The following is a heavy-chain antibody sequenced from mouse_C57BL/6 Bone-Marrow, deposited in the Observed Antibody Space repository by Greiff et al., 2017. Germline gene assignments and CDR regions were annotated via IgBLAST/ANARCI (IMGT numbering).Heavy chain of an antibody. CDR1: GYTFTSYW. D-gene: IGHD1-1*01. CDR2: IHPNSGST. J-gene: IGHJ1*03. V-gene: IGHV1-64*01. Sequence: QVQLQQPGAELVKPGASVKLSCKASGYTFTSYWMHWVKQRPGQGLEWIGMIHPNSGSTNYNEKFKSKATLTVDKSSSSAYMQLSSLTSEDSAVYYCARPLITTVVVPEYFDVWGTGTTVTGSS. CDR3: ARPLITTVVVPEYFDV.